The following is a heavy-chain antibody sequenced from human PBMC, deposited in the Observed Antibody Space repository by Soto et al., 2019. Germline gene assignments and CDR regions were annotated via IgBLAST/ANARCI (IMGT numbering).Heavy chain of an antibody. J-gene: IGHJ2*01. CDR1: GGSISTENYY. V-gene: IGHV4-31*03. CDR3: ARLIARADWYFDL. D-gene: IGHD6-13*01. CDR2: IYYSGSA. Sequence: QVQLQESGPGLVKPSQTLSLTCTVSGGSISTENYYWSWIRQHPGEGLEWIGYIYYSGSASYNPSLKSRVTMSVDRSENQFSLKLNSVTAADTAVYYCARLIARADWYFDLWGRGTLVTVSS.